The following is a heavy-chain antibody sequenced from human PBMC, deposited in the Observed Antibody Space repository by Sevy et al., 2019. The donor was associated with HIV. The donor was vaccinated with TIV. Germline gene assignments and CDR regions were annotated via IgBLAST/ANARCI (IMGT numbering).Heavy chain of an antibody. V-gene: IGHV1-69*13. D-gene: IGHD5-18*01. J-gene: IGHJ6*02. CDR1: GGTFSSYA. CDR3: ARRGYSYGFDTDYYYYGMDV. CDR2: IIPIFGTA. Sequence: ASVKVSCKASGGTFSSYAISWVRQAPGQGLEWMGGIIPIFGTANYAQKFQGRVTITADESTSTAYMDLSSLRSEDTAVYYCARRGYSYGFDTDYYYYGMDVWGQGTTVTVSS.